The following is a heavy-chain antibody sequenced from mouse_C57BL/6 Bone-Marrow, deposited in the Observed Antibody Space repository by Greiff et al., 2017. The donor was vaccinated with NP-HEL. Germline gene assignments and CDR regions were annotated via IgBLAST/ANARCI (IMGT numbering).Heavy chain of an antibody. CDR1: GYTFTNYW. CDR2: VNPSNGGT. J-gene: IGHJ2*01. CDR3: ARDSGYAFDY. Sequence: QVQLKQPGTELVKPGASVKLSCKASGYTFTNYWIHWLKQRPGQGLEWIRNVNPSNGGTNYNEKFKNKATLTVDKSSSTAYMHLSSLTSEDSAVYYCARDSGYAFDYWGQGTTLTVSS. D-gene: IGHD3-2*02. V-gene: IGHV1-53*01.